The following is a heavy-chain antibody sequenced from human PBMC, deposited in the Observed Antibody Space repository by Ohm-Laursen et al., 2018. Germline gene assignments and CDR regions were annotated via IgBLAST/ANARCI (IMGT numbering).Heavy chain of an antibody. CDR3: VGTGLLNGYDY. J-gene: IGHJ4*01. CDR1: GDSISSHY. CDR2: ISDRGQA. Sequence: PSETLSLTCSVSGDSISSHYWSWIRQPAGRGLEWIGHISDRGQANYSPSLMSRLTMSIYTSIKQFSLKLTSVTAADTAMYYCVGTGLLNGYDYWGHGTLVTVS. V-gene: IGHV4-4*07. D-gene: IGHD3-9*01.